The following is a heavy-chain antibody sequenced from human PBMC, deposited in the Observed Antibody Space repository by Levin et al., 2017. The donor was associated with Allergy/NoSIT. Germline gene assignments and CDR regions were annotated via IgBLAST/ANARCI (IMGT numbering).Heavy chain of an antibody. CDR1: GASIRSSSYY. J-gene: IGHJ4*02. Sequence: SETLSLICTVSGASIRSSSYYWGWIRQPPGKGLEWIGDIYYSGNTDYSPSLKSRVTMSVDTSKNQFSLKLTSVTAADTAVYYCAREVGRSGYFDHWGQGTLVAVSS. CDR3: AREVGRSGYFDH. D-gene: IGHD2-15*01. CDR2: IYYSGNT. V-gene: IGHV4-39*07.